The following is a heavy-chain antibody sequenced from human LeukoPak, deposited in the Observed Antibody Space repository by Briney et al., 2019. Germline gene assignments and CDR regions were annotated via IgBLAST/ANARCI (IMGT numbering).Heavy chain of an antibody. CDR2: ISSSGSTI. J-gene: IGHJ3*02. D-gene: IGHD3-10*01. CDR1: GFTFSSYE. V-gene: IGHV3-48*03. CDR3: AKDGRQRKTYFYGSGSANAFDI. Sequence: GGSLRLSCAASGFTFSSYEMNWVRQAPGKGLEWVSYISSSGSTIYYADSVKGRFTISRDNAKNSLYLQMSSLRAEDTAVYYCAKDGRQRKTYFYGSGSANAFDIWGQGTMVTVSP.